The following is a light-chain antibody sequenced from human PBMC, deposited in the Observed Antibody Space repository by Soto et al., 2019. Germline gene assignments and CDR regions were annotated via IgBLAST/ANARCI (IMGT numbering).Light chain of an antibody. CDR2: EAT. J-gene: IGLJ3*02. CDR3: CSYAGGSTLV. CDR1: SSDIGTYNL. Sequence: QSVLTQPDYVSGSPGQSITISCTGTSSDIGTYNLVSWYQQHPGKAPKLIIYEATKRPSGVSNRFSGYKSGNTASLTISGLQTEDEADYYCCSYAGGSTLVFGGGTKLTVL. V-gene: IGLV2-23*01.